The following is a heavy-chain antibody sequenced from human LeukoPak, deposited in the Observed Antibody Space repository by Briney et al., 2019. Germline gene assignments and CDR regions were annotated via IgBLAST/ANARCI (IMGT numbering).Heavy chain of an antibody. CDR2: ISGSGGST. V-gene: IGHV3-23*01. CDR3: AKGFSSTWYRPNFFDY. Sequence: PGGSLRLSCAASGFTFSSYAMSWVRQAPGKGLEWVSAISGSGGSTYYADSVKGRFTISRDISKNSLYLQMNSLRAEDTAIYYCAKGFSSTWYRPNFFDYWGQGTLVTVSS. J-gene: IGHJ4*02. CDR1: GFTFSSYA. D-gene: IGHD6-13*01.